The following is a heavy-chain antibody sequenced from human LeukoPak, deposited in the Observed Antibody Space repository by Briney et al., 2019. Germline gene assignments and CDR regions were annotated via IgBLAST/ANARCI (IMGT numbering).Heavy chain of an antibody. J-gene: IGHJ6*02. CDR3: ARAQLNLLVDFGMDV. CDR1: GGSITTYY. D-gene: IGHD1-1*01. V-gene: IGHV4-59*01. Sequence: SETLSLTCTVSGGSITTYYWTWIRQPPGKGLEWIGYINYSGSTNYNHSLKSRVTISVDTSKNQFSLKLSSVTAADTAVYYCARAQLNLLVDFGMDVWGQGTTVTVSS. CDR2: INYSGST.